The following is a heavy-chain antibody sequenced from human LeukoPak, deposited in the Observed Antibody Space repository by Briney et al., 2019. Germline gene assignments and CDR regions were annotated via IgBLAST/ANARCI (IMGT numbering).Heavy chain of an antibody. V-gene: IGHV5-10-1*01. CDR3: AREGHEASTWFDP. D-gene: IGHD2-2*01. CDR1: GYSFTSYW. CDR2: IDPSDSYT. Sequence: GESLKISCKGSGYSFTSYWISWVRQMPGKGLEWMGRIDPSDSYTSYSPSFQGHVTISADKSISTAYLQWSSLKASDTAMYYCAREGHEASTWFDPWGQGTLVTVSS. J-gene: IGHJ5*02.